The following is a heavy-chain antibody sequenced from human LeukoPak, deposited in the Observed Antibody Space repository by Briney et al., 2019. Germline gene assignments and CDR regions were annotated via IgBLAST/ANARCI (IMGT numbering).Heavy chain of an antibody. CDR1: GCSISSGGYC. J-gene: IGHJ4*02. CDR3: ARGGGSGSRGFDY. D-gene: IGHD1-26*01. Sequence: SGTLSLTCTVSGCSISSGGYCWSCIRQHPGKGLECSGYIYYSGSTYDNPYHKSRVTMAEDTSKNQFSLKLSSVTGADTAVYYWARGGGSGSRGFDYWGQGTLVTVSS. CDR2: IYYSGST. V-gene: IGHV4-31*03.